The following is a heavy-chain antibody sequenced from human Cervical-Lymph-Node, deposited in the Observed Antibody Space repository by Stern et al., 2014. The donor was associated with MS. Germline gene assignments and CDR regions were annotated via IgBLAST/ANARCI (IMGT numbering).Heavy chain of an antibody. CDR3: ARERGNHYFDC. Sequence: EDQLVESGGGLIQPGGSLRLSCAASGFTVSSYYMTWVRQAPGKGLEWVSIIHSGGSIYYTDSVKGRFTISRDNSKNTLYLQMNSLRADDTAVYYCARERGNHYFDCWGQGTLVTVSS. CDR1: GFTVSSYY. J-gene: IGHJ4*02. D-gene: IGHD1-14*01. V-gene: IGHV3-53*01. CDR2: IHSGGSI.